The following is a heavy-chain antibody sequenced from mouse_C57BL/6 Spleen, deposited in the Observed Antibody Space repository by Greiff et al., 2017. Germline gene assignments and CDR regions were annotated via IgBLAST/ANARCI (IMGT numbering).Heavy chain of an antibody. D-gene: IGHD3-2*02. J-gene: IGHJ4*01. CDR3: ACQASDAMDD. V-gene: IGHV1-82*01. CDR2: IYPGDGDA. Sequence: QVQLQQSGPELVKPGASVKISCKASGYAFSSSWMNWVKQRPGKGLEWIGRIYPGDGDANYNGKFKGKAPLTADKSSSTAYMPPSSLSSENSAVYFCACQASDAMDDWGQGTSVTVSS. CDR1: GYAFSSSW.